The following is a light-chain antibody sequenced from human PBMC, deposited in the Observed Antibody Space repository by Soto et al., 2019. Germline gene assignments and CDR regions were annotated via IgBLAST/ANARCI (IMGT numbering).Light chain of an antibody. J-gene: IGKJ1*01. Sequence: DIQMTQSPSTLSASVGDRVTITCRASQRINNWLAWYQQKPGEAPKLLIYDASNLESGVPSRFRGSGSGIEFTLTISNLRPDDFATYFCQQYDSFWTFGQGT. V-gene: IGKV1-5*01. CDR3: QQYDSFWT. CDR2: DAS. CDR1: QRINNW.